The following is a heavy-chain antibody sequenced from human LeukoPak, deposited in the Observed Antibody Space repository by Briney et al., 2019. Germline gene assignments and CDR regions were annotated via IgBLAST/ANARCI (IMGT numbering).Heavy chain of an antibody. CDR2: INHSGST. D-gene: IGHD5-12*01. CDR1: GGSFSGYY. J-gene: IGHJ3*02. CDR3: ARRKWPYDI. V-gene: IGHV4-34*01. Sequence: SETLSLTCAVYGGSFSGYYWSWIRQPPGKGLEWIGEINHSGSTNYNPSLKSRVTISVDTSKNQFSLKLSSVTAADTAVYYCARRKWPYDIWGQGTMVTVSS.